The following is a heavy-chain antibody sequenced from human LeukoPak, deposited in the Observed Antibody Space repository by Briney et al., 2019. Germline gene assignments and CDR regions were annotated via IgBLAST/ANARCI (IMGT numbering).Heavy chain of an antibody. D-gene: IGHD5-18*01. J-gene: IGHJ6*03. V-gene: IGHV4-59*08. Sequence: SETLSLTCTVSGGSISSYYWSWIRQPPRKGLEWIGYIYYSGSTNYNPSLKSRVTISVDTSKNQFSLKLSSVTAADTAVYYCARRGYSYGVYYYMDVWGKGTTVTVSS. CDR3: ARRGYSYGVYYYMDV. CDR1: GGSISSYY. CDR2: IYYSGST.